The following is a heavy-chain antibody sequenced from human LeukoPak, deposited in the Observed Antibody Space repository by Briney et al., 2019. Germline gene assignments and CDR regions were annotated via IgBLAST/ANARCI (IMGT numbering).Heavy chain of an antibody. CDR1: GGSISSYY. J-gene: IGHJ5*02. D-gene: IGHD2-15*01. CDR2: IYYSGST. CDR3: ARDFMNCSGGSCYNWFDP. Sequence: SETLSLTCTVSGGSISSYYWSWIRQPPGRGLEWIGYIYYSGSTNYNPSLKSRVTISVDTSKNQFSLKLSSVTAADTAVYYCARDFMNCSGGSCYNWFDPWGQGTLVTVSS. V-gene: IGHV4-59*12.